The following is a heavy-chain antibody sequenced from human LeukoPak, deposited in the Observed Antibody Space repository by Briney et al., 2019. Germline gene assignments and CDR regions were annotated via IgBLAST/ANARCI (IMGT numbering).Heavy chain of an antibody. CDR2: INHSGST. V-gene: IGHV4-34*01. CDR1: GGSFSGYY. D-gene: IGHD3-16*02. J-gene: IGHJ4*02. CDR3: ASAFSGSYRIDY. Sequence: SETLSLTCAVYGGSFSGYYWSWIRQPPGKGLEWIGEINHSGSTNYNPSLKSRVTISVDTSKNQFSLKLSSVTAADTAVYYCASAFSGSYRIDYWRQGTLVTVSS.